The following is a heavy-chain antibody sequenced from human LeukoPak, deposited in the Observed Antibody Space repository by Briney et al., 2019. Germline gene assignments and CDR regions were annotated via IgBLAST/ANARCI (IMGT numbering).Heavy chain of an antibody. V-gene: IGHV1-18*01. D-gene: IGHD6-6*01. Sequence: ASVKVSCKASGYTFTSYGISWVRQAPGQGLEWMGWISAYNGNTNYAQKLQGRVTMTTDTSTSTAYMELRSLRSDDTAVYYCARDRLGHISSSGVWDYWGQGTLVTVSS. CDR3: ARDRLGHISSSGVWDY. J-gene: IGHJ4*02. CDR1: GYTFTSYG. CDR2: ISAYNGNT.